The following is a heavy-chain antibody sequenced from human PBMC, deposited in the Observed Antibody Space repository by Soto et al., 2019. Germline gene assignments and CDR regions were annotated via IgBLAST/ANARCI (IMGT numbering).Heavy chain of an antibody. Sequence: QVQLVQSGAEVKKPGASVKVSCKASGYTFTSYGISWVRQAPGQGLEWMGWISAYNGNTNYAQKLQGRVTMTTDTSTSTVYMELRSLRSDDTAVYYCARDSGYDILTGYYTPYYYYGMDVWGQGTTVTVSS. D-gene: IGHD3-9*01. CDR1: GYTFTSYG. CDR2: ISAYNGNT. V-gene: IGHV1-18*01. J-gene: IGHJ6*02. CDR3: ARDSGYDILTGYYTPYYYYGMDV.